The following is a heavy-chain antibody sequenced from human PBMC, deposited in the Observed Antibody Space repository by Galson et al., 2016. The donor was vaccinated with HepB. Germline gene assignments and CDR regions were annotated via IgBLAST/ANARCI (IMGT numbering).Heavy chain of an antibody. V-gene: IGHV3-33*01. J-gene: IGHJ4*02. CDR2: IWFDGSDK. CDR1: GFIFSSYG. D-gene: IGHD4-17*01. CDR3: ARGHDYGDYLAT. Sequence: SLRLSCAASGFIFSSYGMHWVRQAPGKGLEWVAVIWFDGSDKYYADSVKGRFTISRDEFENTLYLQMNSLRADDTALYYCARGHDYGDYLATWGQGSLVIVSS.